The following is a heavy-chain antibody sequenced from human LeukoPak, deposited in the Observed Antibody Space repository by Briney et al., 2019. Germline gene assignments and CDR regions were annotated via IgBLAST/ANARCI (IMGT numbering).Heavy chain of an antibody. Sequence: SETLSLTCAVYGGSFSGYYWSWIRQHPGKGLEWIGYIYYSGSTYYNPSLKSRVTISVDTSKNQFSLKLSSVTAADTAVYYCAGSSYRYYYGMDVWGQGTTVTVSS. CDR2: IYYSGST. CDR3: AGSSYRYYYGMDV. CDR1: GGSFSGYY. J-gene: IGHJ6*02. D-gene: IGHD6-13*01. V-gene: IGHV4-31*11.